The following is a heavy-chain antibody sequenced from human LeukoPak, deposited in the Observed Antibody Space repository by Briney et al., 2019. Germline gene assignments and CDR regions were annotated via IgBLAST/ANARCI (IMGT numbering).Heavy chain of an antibody. Sequence: GGSLRLSCTASTVTFRSFAMSWVRQAPGKGLFWVSGIGGSGGSTFYADSVKGRFTISRDNSKNTLYLQMNSLRAEDTAVYYCAKDQGEDSSGWYDFDYWGQGTLVTVSS. CDR1: TVTFRSFA. CDR3: AKDQGEDSSGWYDFDY. V-gene: IGHV3-23*01. D-gene: IGHD6-19*01. J-gene: IGHJ4*02. CDR2: IGGSGGST.